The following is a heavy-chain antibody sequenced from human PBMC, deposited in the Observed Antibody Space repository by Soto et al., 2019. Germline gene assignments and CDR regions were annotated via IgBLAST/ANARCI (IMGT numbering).Heavy chain of an antibody. D-gene: IGHD3-16*01. CDR2: IIPVFGRV. V-gene: IGHV1-69*01. CDR3: ANSRGGTFLGYHGMDI. J-gene: IGHJ6*02. CDR1: GGTFSSRA. Sequence: QVQLVQSGPEVKKTGTSVKVSCKASGGTFSSRAISWVRQAPGQGLEWMGGIIPVFGRVNYAEKFQDRVTITADESTGTVYMELRSLRSEDTALYYCANSRGGTFLGYHGMDIWGQGTTFSGSS.